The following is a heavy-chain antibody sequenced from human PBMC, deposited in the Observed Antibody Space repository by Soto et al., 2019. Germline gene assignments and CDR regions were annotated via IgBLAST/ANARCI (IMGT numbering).Heavy chain of an antibody. D-gene: IGHD6-19*01. CDR3: ARWYSSGWLDYYSGMDV. CDR1: GYTFTSDG. V-gene: IGHV1-18*01. J-gene: IGHJ6*02. CDR2: ISAYNGNT. Sequence: ASVKDSCQASGYTFTSDGIGGGRKAPGKRLEWIGWISAYNGNTNYAQNLQGRVTMTTDTSTSTAYMELRSLRSDDTAVYYCARWYSSGWLDYYSGMDVWGQGTTVTVSS.